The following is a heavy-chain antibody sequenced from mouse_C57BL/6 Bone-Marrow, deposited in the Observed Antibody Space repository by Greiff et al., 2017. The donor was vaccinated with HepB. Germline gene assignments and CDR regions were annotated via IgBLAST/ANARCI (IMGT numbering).Heavy chain of an antibody. J-gene: IGHJ4*01. CDR1: GYTFTSYG. D-gene: IGHD2-3*01. CDR2: IYPRSGNT. CDR3: ARYGYYGAMDY. V-gene: IGHV1-81*01. Sequence: VQLQQSGAELARPGASVKLSCKASGYTFTSYGISWVKQRTGQGLEWIGEIYPRSGNTYYNEKFKGKATLTADKSSSTAYMGLRSLTSEDSAVYFCARYGYYGAMDYWGQGTSVTVSS.